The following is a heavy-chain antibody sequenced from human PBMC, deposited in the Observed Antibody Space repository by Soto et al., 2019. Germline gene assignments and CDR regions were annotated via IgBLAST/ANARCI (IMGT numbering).Heavy chain of an antibody. CDR2: ISGSGGST. CDR3: AKDRGSIAVAGPGRNSEALDI. J-gene: IGHJ3*02. Sequence: GGSLRLSCAASGFTFSSYAMSWVRQAPGKGLEGVSAISGSGGSTYYADSVKGRFTISRDNSKNTLYLQMNNLRAEDTAVYYCAKDRGSIAVAGPGRNSEALDIWGQGTMVTVSS. V-gene: IGHV3-23*01. D-gene: IGHD6-19*01. CDR1: GFTFSSYA.